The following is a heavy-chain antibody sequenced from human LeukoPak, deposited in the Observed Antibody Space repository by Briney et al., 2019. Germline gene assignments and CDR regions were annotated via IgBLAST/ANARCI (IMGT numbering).Heavy chain of an antibody. J-gene: IGHJ3*02. V-gene: IGHV4-59*08. CDR2: ISYSGGT. CDR1: GGYISRHY. D-gene: IGHD4-17*01. CDR3: ARLLNNDDAGDPDTFDM. Sequence: SEPLSLTCSASGGYISRHYWSWIRPPPGKGLEWIAYISYSGGTRYNPSFQSRVTISLDTSKTHFSLKLTSVTAADTAMYYCARLLNNDDAGDPDTFDMWGPGTMVTVSS.